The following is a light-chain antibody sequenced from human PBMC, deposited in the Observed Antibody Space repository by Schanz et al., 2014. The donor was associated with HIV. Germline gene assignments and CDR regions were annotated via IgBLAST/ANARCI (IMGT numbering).Light chain of an antibody. J-gene: IGLJ1*01. V-gene: IGLV1-44*01. CDR3: CSYVPGGTYV. Sequence: QSVLTQPPSASETPGQRVTISCSGSSSNVGSNAVNWYHHLPGAAPKLLIYRNNQRPSGVPDRFSGSKSGTSASLAISGLQSEDEADYYCCSYVPGGTYVFGTGTKLTVL. CDR2: RNN. CDR1: SSNVGSNA.